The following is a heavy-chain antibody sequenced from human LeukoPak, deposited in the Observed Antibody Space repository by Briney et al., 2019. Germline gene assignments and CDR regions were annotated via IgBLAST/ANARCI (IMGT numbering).Heavy chain of an antibody. D-gene: IGHD4-11*01. Sequence: ASVKVSCKASGYTFTSYYMHWVRQAPGQGLEWMGIINPSGGSTSYAQKFQGRVTMTRDMSTSTVYMELSSLRSEDTAVYYCARSASPTVTLDYWGQGTLVTVSS. CDR3: ARSASPTVTLDY. CDR1: GYTFTSYY. CDR2: INPSGGST. J-gene: IGHJ4*02. V-gene: IGHV1-46*01.